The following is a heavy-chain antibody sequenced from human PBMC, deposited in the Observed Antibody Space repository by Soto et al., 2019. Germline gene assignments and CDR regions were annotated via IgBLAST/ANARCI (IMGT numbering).Heavy chain of an antibody. Sequence: SXTLSLACTVSGYSVTSSDYYWAWIRQPPGKGPEWIGGMFYSGLTYYNPSLKSRVTLSVDTSKNQFSVRLNSVTAADTAVYYCAPLSVSLSGPYGIHVWGQGTTVTVSS. CDR2: MFYSGLT. D-gene: IGHD2-15*01. CDR1: GYSVTSSDYY. CDR3: APLSVSLSGPYGIHV. V-gene: IGHV4-39*01. J-gene: IGHJ6*02.